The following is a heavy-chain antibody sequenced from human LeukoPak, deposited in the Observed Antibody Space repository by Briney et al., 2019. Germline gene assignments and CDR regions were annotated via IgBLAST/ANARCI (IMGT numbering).Heavy chain of an antibody. CDR1: GYSFTTYW. CDR3: ARQAEYDLLTGYYKGHLDY. V-gene: IGHV5-51*01. CDR2: IYPGDSDT. J-gene: IGHJ4*02. Sequence: GESLKISCKGSGYSFTTYWIGWVRQMPGKGLEWMGIIYPGDSDTRYSPSFQGQVTFSADKSISTAYLQWSSLKASDTAMYYCARQAEYDLLTGYYKGHLDYWDQGTLVTVSS. D-gene: IGHD3-9*01.